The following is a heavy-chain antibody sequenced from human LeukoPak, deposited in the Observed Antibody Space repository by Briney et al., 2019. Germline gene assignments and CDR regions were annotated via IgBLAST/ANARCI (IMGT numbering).Heavy chain of an antibody. CDR1: GFIFSSHG. D-gene: IGHD1-26*01. V-gene: IGHV3-23*01. Sequence: PGGSLRLSCAASGFIFSSHGMNWVRQAPGKGLEWVSGISPSGDITYYADSVKGRFTISRDNAKSSLYLQMNSLRDEDTAVYYCARDPYSGNYGDYYYYYMDVWGKGTTVTISS. J-gene: IGHJ6*03. CDR3: ARDPYSGNYGDYYYYYMDV. CDR2: ISPSGDIT.